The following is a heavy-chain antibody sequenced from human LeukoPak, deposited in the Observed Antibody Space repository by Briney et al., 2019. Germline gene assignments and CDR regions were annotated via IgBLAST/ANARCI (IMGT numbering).Heavy chain of an antibody. CDR2: MNPNSGNT. CDR1: GYTFTSYD. Sequence: GASVKVSCKASGYTFTSYDINWVRQATGQGLEWMGWMNPNSGNTGYAQKFQGRVTMTRDTSISTAYMELSRLRSDDTAVYYCARETPYSGYDPGDFDYWGQGTLVTVSS. J-gene: IGHJ4*02. V-gene: IGHV1-8*02. D-gene: IGHD5-12*01. CDR3: ARETPYSGYDPGDFDY.